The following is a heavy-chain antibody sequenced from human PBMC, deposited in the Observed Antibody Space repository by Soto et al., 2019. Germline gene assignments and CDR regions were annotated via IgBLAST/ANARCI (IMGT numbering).Heavy chain of an antibody. V-gene: IGHV3-11*05. CDR3: ARGGGWQDYYASERRYYHGMDV. D-gene: IGHD3-10*01. Sequence: QVQLVESGGDLVKPGGPMKIACAASGLTFNDYNMNWIRQDPGKELEWLSYISGRGTYINSADSVKGQFTISRDNAKNLQYIQKNSVRAEDRAVYCCARGGGWQDYYASERRYYHGMDVWGQGTTVTVFS. J-gene: IGHJ6*01. CDR2: ISGRGTYI. CDR1: GLTFNDYN.